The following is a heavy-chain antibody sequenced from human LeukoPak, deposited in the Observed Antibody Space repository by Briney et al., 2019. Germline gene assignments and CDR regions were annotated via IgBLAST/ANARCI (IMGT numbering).Heavy chain of an antibody. CDR2: IIPIFGTA. D-gene: IGHD6-13*01. CDR1: GGTFSSYA. CDR3: ARLIRAETYYYYMDV. J-gene: IGHJ6*03. Sequence: EASVNVSCKSSGGTFSSYAISWVRQAPGQGLEWMGGIIPIFGTANYAQKFQGRVTITADESTSTAYMELSSLRSEDTAVYYCARLIRAETYYYYMDVWGKGTTVTVSS. V-gene: IGHV1-69*01.